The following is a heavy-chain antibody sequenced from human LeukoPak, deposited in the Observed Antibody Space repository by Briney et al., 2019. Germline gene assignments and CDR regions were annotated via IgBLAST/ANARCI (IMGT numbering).Heavy chain of an antibody. CDR2: INAGNGNT. CDR3: ARVAFAAAGTLDYYYYYYMDV. Sequence: SVKVSCKASGGTFSSYAISWVRQAPGQRLEWMGWINAGNGNTKYSQKFQGRVTITTDESTSTAYMELSSLRSEDTAVYYCARVAFAAAGTLDYYYYYYMDVWGKGTTVTVSS. CDR1: GGTFSSYA. V-gene: IGHV1-69*05. J-gene: IGHJ6*03. D-gene: IGHD6-13*01.